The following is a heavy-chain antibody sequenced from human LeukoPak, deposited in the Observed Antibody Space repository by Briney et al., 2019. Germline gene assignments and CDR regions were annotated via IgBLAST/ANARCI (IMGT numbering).Heavy chain of an antibody. CDR2: IKPSGGST. CDR1: GYTFTSYY. CDR3: ASYYYDSSGVVGSDY. Sequence: AXVKVSCKASGYTFTSYYMHWVRQAPGQGLEWMGVIKPSGGSTSYAQKFQGRVTMTRDTSTSTVYMELSSLRSEDTAVYYCASYYYDSSGVVGSDYWGQGTLVTVSS. J-gene: IGHJ4*02. D-gene: IGHD3-22*01. V-gene: IGHV1-46*03.